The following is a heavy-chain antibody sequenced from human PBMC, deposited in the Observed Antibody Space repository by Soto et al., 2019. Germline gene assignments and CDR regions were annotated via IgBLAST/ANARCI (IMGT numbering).Heavy chain of an antibody. V-gene: IGHV4-4*07. CDR3: AREKDSSYNALDV. CDR2: VYATGST. CDR1: GGSISNHY. D-gene: IGHD1-1*01. Sequence: SETLSLTCSVSGGSISNHYLTWIRQSAGKGLEWIGRVYATGSTNYNPSLESRVTMSVDTSKNEVSLNLSSMTAADTAVYFCAREKDSSYNALDVWGPGXTVTVSS. J-gene: IGHJ6*02.